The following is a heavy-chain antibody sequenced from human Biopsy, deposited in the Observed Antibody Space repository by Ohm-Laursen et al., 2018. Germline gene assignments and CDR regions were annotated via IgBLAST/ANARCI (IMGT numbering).Heavy chain of an antibody. CDR2: ISSSGSFI. V-gene: IGHV3-21*01. Sequence: GSLRLSCTASGFTFSPYSMNWVRQAPGQGLEWVSSISSSGSFIYFADSVKGRFTISRDNARNSLYLQMNSLRAEDTAVYYCARGPSGVATIGRGQGTLVTVSS. D-gene: IGHD5-24*01. CDR3: ARGPSGVATIG. J-gene: IGHJ4*02. CDR1: GFTFSPYS.